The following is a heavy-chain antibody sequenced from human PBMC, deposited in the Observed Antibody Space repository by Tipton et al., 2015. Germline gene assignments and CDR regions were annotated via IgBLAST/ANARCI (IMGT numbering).Heavy chain of an antibody. D-gene: IGHD1-1*01. V-gene: IGHV3-23*01. CDR3: AKAGPPGTPFDF. J-gene: IGHJ4*02. Sequence: SLRLSCAASGFTFSSCAMSWVRQAPGKGLEWVSEISGSGTRTYFADSVKGRFTISRDNSKNTLYLQMNSLRAEDTAVYYCAKAGPPGTPFDFWGQGTLVTVSS. CDR2: ISGSGTRT. CDR1: GFTFSSCA.